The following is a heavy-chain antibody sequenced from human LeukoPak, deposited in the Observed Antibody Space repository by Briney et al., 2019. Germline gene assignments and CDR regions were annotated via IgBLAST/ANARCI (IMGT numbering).Heavy chain of an antibody. D-gene: IGHD3-10*01. CDR1: GYTFTSYG. J-gene: IGHJ4*02. Sequence: GASVKVSCKASGYTFTSYGISWVRQAPGQGLEWMGWISAYNGNTNHAQKLQGRVTMTTDTSTSTAYMELRSLRSDDTAVYYCARDLGYYYGSGSYSEFDYWGQGTLVTVSS. CDR3: ARDLGYYYGSGSYSEFDY. V-gene: IGHV1-18*04. CDR2: ISAYNGNT.